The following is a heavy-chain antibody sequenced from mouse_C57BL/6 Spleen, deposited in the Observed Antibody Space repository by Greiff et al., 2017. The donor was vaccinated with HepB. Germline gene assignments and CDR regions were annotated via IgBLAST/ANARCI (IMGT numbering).Heavy chain of an antibody. J-gene: IGHJ2*01. Sequence: QVQLQQSGAELVRPGASVTLSCKASGYTFTDYEMHWVKQTPVHGLEWIGAIDPETGGTAYNQKFKGKAILTVDKSSSTAYLELRSLTSEDSAVYYCTRWVAFDYWGQGTTLTVSS. CDR2: IDPETGGT. D-gene: IGHD1-1*02. CDR3: TRWVAFDY. V-gene: IGHV1-15*01. CDR1: GYTFTDYE.